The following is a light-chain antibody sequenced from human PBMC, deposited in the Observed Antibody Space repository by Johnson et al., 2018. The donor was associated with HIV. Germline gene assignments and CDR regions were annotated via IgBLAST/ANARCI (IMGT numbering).Light chain of an antibody. J-gene: IGLJ1*01. Sequence: HSVLTQPPSVSAAPGQKVTISCSGSSSNIGNNYVSWYQQLPGTAPKLLIYDNNKRPSGIPDRFSGSKSGTSATLGITGLQTGDEADYYCGTWDDSLSTGGVFGAGTKVTVL. CDR2: DNN. CDR1: SSNIGNNY. CDR3: GTWDDSLSTGGV. V-gene: IGLV1-51*01.